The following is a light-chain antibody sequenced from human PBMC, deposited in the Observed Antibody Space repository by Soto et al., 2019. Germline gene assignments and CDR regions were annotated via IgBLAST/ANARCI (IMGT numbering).Light chain of an antibody. V-gene: IGKV3-15*01. CDR2: GTS. Sequence: IVMPQSTVPRSVSPGERPTLSCMASQNISRSLAWYQQKPGQGPSLLIYGTSTRAGGVPARFSGGGSGTEFTLTITSLQSEDFAVYYCHQYDGLPRTFGQGSMVDI. J-gene: IGKJ1*01. CDR3: HQYDGLPRT. CDR1: QNISRS.